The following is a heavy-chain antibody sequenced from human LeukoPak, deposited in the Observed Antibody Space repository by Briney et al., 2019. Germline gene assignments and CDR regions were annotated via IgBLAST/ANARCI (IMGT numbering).Heavy chain of an antibody. CDR2: IYYSRST. CDR1: GGSISSYY. Sequence: SETLSLTCTVSGGSISSYYWTWIRQPPGKGLEWIGYIYYSRSTNYSPSLKSRVTISLDTSKNQFSLKLTSVTAADTAVYYCAGWYSSSWYWFDPWGQGTLVTVSS. D-gene: IGHD6-13*01. V-gene: IGHV4-59*01. J-gene: IGHJ5*02. CDR3: AGWYSSSWYWFDP.